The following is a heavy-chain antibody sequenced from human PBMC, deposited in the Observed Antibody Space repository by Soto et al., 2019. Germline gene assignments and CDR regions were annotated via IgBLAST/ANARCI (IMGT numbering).Heavy chain of an antibody. CDR3: ATEGVAIACYAFDI. CDR2: IKSKSDGGTT. CDR1: GITFSNAW. Sequence: EVQLVESGGGLVMPGGILRLSCEASGITFSNAWMTWVRQTPGTGLEWVGRIKSKSDGGTTDYAATAKGRSTISRDDTKNTLYLQMISLQTEDTAVEFCATEGVAIACYAFDIWGQGTMVTVSS. V-gene: IGHV3-15*01. J-gene: IGHJ3*02. D-gene: IGHD3-3*01.